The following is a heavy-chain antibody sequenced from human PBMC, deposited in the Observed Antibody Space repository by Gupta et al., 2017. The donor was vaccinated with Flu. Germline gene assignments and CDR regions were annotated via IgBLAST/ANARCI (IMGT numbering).Heavy chain of an antibody. CDR2: VGYSGNT. CDR1: GGFISDTSYY. Sequence: QLQLQESGPGLVKPSETLSLICTVSGGFISDTSYYWGWFRQPPGKGLEWIGNVGYSGNTFYNPSLKSRVTISVDTSKNQFSLKLSSVTAADTAVYYCARRITYGKTFDYWGQGSLVTVSS. J-gene: IGHJ4*02. D-gene: IGHD2/OR15-2a*01. V-gene: IGHV4-39*01. CDR3: ARRITYGKTFDY.